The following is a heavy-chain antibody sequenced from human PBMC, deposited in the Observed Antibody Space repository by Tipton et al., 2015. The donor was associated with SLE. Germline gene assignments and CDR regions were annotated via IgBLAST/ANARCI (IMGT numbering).Heavy chain of an antibody. J-gene: IGHJ4*02. CDR2: INHNGNT. Sequence: TLSLTCAVYGGSFSDYYWHWIRQAPGKGLEWIGEINHNGNTNYNPSLKSRVTISTDTSRNQFSLQLNSVTPEDTAVYYCARVWGTGSRGVDYWGQGTLVTVSS. D-gene: IGHD2-2*01. CDR3: ARVWGTGSRGVDY. CDR1: GGSFSDYY. V-gene: IGHV4-34*01.